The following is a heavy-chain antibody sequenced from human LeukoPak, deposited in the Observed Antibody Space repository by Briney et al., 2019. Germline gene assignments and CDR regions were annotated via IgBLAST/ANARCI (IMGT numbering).Heavy chain of an antibody. CDR1: GGTFSSYA. CDR3: ARVGGSYSRDAFDI. J-gene: IGHJ3*02. CDR2: IIPIFGTA. Sequence: GSSVKVSCKASGGTFSSYAISWVRQAPGQGLEWMGGIIPIFGTANYAQKFQGRVTITTDESTSTAYMELSSLRSEDTAVYYCARVGGSYSRDAFDIWGQGTMVTVSS. V-gene: IGHV1-69*05. D-gene: IGHD1-26*01.